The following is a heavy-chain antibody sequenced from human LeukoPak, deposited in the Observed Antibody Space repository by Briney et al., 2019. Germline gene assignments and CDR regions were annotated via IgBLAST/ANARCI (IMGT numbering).Heavy chain of an antibody. J-gene: IGHJ5*01. D-gene: IGHD6-13*01. CDR3: ARHLSLSDTSSCFDF. Sequence: GESLKISCRGFGYSFTTDWIGWVRQVPGKGLEWMGIIYPGDPNTNTRYSPSFQGQVTISVDKSINTAYLQWGSLKASDTAIYYCARHLSLSDTSSCFDFWGRGTLVTVSS. CDR2: IYPGDPNTNT. CDR1: GYSFTTDW. V-gene: IGHV5-51*01.